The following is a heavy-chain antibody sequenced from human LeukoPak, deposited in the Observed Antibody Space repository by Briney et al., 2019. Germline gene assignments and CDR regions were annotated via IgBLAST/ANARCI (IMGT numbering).Heavy chain of an antibody. J-gene: IGHJ6*04. CDR2: IYYSGST. V-gene: IGHV4-59*01. Sequence: PSETLSLTCTVSGGSISSYYWSWIRQPPGKGLEWIGYIYYSGSTNYNPSLKSRVTISVDTSKNQFSLKLSSVTAADTAVYYCARALQRTTGCDVWGKGTTVTVSS. CDR3: ARALQRTTGCDV. CDR1: GGSISSYY. D-gene: IGHD1-7*01.